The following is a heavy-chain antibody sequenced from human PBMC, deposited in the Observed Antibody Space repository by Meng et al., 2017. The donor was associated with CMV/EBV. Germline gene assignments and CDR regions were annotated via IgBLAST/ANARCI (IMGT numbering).Heavy chain of an antibody. CDR1: GFTFSSYW. J-gene: IGHJ6*02. CDR2: INSDGSST. Sequence: GESLKISCAASGFTFSSYWMHWVRQAPGKGLVWVSRINSDGSSTSYADSVKGRFTISRDNSKNTVYLQMNSLRAEDTAVFYCARGVDTAPLGMDIWGQGTTVTVSS. V-gene: IGHV3-74*01. D-gene: IGHD5-18*01. CDR3: ARGVDTAPLGMDI.